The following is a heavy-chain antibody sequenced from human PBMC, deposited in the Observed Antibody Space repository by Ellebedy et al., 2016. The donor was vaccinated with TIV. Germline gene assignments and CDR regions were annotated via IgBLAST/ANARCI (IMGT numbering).Heavy chain of an antibody. CDR2: ISYDGSNK. J-gene: IGHJ5*02. CDR3: ARNDALGFCSTGTCSNWFDP. D-gene: IGHD2-8*01. Sequence: GESLKISCAASGFTFSNYAMHWVRQAPGKGLEWVAVISYDGSNKYYADSVKGRFTISRDNSKNTLFLQMNSLRAEDTAVYYCARNDALGFCSTGTCSNWFDPWGQGTLVTVSS. CDR1: GFTFSNYA. V-gene: IGHV3-30-3*01.